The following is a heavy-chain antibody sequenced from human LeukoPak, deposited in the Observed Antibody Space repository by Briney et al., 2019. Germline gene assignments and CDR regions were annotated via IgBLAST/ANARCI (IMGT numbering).Heavy chain of an antibody. CDR1: GGSISSSSYY. D-gene: IGHD1-26*01. CDR3: ARDLGKWSYGASIFDY. Sequence: PSETLSLTCTVSGGSISSSSYYWSWIRQPPGKGLEWIGYIYHSGSTYYNPSLKSRVTISVDRSKNQFSLKLSSVTAADTAVYYRARDLGKWSYGASIFDYWGQGTLVTVSS. CDR2: IYHSGST. V-gene: IGHV4-30-2*01. J-gene: IGHJ4*02.